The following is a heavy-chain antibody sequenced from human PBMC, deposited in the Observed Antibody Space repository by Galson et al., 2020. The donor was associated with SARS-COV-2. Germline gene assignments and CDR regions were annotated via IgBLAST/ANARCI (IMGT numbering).Heavy chain of an antibody. CDR3: ARVYYGDKVDY. Sequence: ASAMVSCRASGYSITDNYMHWVRQAPGQGLEWRGWIISNSGGATSAQTFQGRLTMTTATSITTAYLQLSSLTSADTAVYYCARVYYGDKVDYWGQGTLVTVSS. J-gene: IGHJ4*02. D-gene: IGHD3-10*01. V-gene: IGHV1-2*02. CDR2: IISNSGGA. CDR1: GYSITDNY.